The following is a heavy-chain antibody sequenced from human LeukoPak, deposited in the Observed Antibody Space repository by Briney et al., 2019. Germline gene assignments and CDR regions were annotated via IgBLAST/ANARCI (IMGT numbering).Heavy chain of an antibody. D-gene: IGHD3-3*01. J-gene: IGHJ5*02. V-gene: IGHV1-18*01. CDR1: GYTFTSYG. CDR3: ARSHFYDFWSGYSLPWFDP. Sequence: ASVKVPCKASGYTFTSYGISWVRQAPGQGLEWMGWISAYNGNTNYAQKLQGRVTMTTDTSTSTAYMELRSLRSDDTAVYYCARSHFYDFWSGYSLPWFDPWGQGTLVTVSS. CDR2: ISAYNGNT.